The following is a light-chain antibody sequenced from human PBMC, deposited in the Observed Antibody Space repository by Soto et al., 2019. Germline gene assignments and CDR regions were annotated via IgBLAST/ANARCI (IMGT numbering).Light chain of an antibody. CDR1: QSVSSY. V-gene: IGKV3-11*01. CDR3: QQRSNWPIT. J-gene: IGKJ5*01. Sequence: EIVLKQSPATLSLSTGERATLSCRASQSVSSYLAWYQQKPGQAPRLLIYDASNRATGIPARFSGSGSGTDFTLTISSLEPEDFAVYYCQQRSNWPITFGQGTRLENK. CDR2: DAS.